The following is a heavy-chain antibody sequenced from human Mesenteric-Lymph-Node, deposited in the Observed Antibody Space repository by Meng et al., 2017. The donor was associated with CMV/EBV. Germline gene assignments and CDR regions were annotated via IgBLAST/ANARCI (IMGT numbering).Heavy chain of an antibody. J-gene: IGHJ3*02. CDR1: GGSISSSSYY. CDR2: IYFTGST. Sequence: SETLSLTCTVSGGSISSSSYYWGWIRQPPGKGLEWIGNIYFTGSTYYNPSLKSRVTLSVDTSKNQFSLRLSSVTAADTAVYYCARGYSKPSHDAFDIWGQGTMVTVSS. D-gene: IGHD6-13*01. CDR3: ARGYSKPSHDAFDI. V-gene: IGHV4-39*07.